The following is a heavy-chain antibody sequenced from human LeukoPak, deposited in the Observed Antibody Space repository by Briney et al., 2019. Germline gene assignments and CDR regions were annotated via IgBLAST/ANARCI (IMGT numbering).Heavy chain of an antibody. J-gene: IGHJ6*03. CDR2: IYYSGST. D-gene: IGHD3-16*01. CDR3: ARETSQKGAHYMDV. V-gene: IGHV4-59*01. CDR1: GGSISSYY. Sequence: PSETLSLTCTVSGGSISSYYWSWIRQPPGKGLEWIGYIYYSGSTNYNPSLKSRVTISVDTSKNQFSLKLSPVTAADTAVYYCARETSQKGAHYMDVWGKGTTVTIS.